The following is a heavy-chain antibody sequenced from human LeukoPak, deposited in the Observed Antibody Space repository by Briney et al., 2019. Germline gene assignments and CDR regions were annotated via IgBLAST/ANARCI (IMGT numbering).Heavy chain of an antibody. Sequence: SVKVSCKASGGTFSSYAISWVRQAPGQGLEWMGGIIPIFGTANYAQKFQGRVTITTDESTSTAYMELSSLRSEDTAVYYCARDGQGYDFWSGYYVFDYWGQGTLVTVSS. CDR1: GGTFSSYA. V-gene: IGHV1-69*05. J-gene: IGHJ4*02. CDR2: IIPIFGTA. D-gene: IGHD3-3*01. CDR3: ARDGQGYDFWSGYYVFDY.